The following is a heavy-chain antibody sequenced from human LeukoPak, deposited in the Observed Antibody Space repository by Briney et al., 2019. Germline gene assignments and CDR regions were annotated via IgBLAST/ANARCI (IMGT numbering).Heavy chain of an antibody. Sequence: PSETLSLTCAVSGGSISSGGYSWSWIRQPPGKGLEWIGYIYHSGSTYYNPSLKSRVTISVDRSKNQFSLKLSSVTAADTAVYYCARETEYYYDSSGYYHEYYFDYWGQGTLVTVSS. D-gene: IGHD3-22*01. CDR1: GGSISSGGYS. J-gene: IGHJ4*02. CDR2: IYHSGST. V-gene: IGHV4-30-2*01. CDR3: ARETEYYYDSSGYYHEYYFDY.